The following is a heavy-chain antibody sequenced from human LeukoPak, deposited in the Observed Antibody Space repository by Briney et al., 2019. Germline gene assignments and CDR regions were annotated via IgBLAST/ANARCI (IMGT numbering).Heavy chain of an antibody. J-gene: IGHJ4*02. CDR1: GSTFVDYA. V-gene: IGHV3-9*01. CDR3: AKRSAAGTVGYFDY. Sequence: GGSWRLSFEALGSTFVDYAMPWAGQAPGKGLEWVSGFSWNSGTIYYADSVKGRFTISRDDAKNSLYLQMNSLRPEDTALYYCAKRSAAGTVGYFDYWGQGTLVTVSS. D-gene: IGHD6-13*01. CDR2: FSWNSGTI.